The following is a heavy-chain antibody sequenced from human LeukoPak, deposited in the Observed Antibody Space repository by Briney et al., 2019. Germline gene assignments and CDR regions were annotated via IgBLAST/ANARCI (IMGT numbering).Heavy chain of an antibody. D-gene: IGHD3-10*01. V-gene: IGHV4-59*01. CDR2: IYYSGST. Sequence: SETLSLTCTVSGGSISSYYWSWIRQTPGKGLEWIGDIYYSGSTNYNPSLKSRVTISVDTSKNQFSLKLSSVTAADTAVYYCARSYGLGNYFDYWGQGTLVTVSS. CDR1: GGSISSYY. J-gene: IGHJ4*02. CDR3: ARSYGLGNYFDY.